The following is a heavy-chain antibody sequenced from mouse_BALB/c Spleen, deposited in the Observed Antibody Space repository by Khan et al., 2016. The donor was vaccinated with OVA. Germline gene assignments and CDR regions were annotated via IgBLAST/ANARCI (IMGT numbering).Heavy chain of an antibody. CDR3: ARGGRGDRLLY. CDR2: ISTYYGDA. V-gene: IGHV1S137*01. J-gene: IGHJ3*01. Sequence: QVQLKQSGAELVRPGVSVKISCKGSGYTFTDFTMHWVKQSHAMSLEWIGVISTYYGDADYNQKFKGKATMTVDKSSNTAYMDLARLTSEDSAIYYCARGGRGDRLLYWGQGTLVTVSA. CDR1: GYTFTDFT.